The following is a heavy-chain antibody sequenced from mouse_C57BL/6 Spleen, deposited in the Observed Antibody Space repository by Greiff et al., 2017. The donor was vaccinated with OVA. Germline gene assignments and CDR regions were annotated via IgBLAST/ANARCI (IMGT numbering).Heavy chain of an antibody. CDR3: ARGEYYGSREDWYFDV. J-gene: IGHJ1*03. D-gene: IGHD1-1*01. V-gene: IGHV1-69*01. CDR1: GYTFTSYW. CDR2: IDPSDSYT. Sequence: QVQLQQPGAELVMPGASVKLSCKASGYTFTSYWMHWVKQRPGQGLEWIGEIDPSDSYTNYNQKFKGKSTLTVDKSSSTAYMQLSSLTSEDSAVYYCARGEYYGSREDWYFDVWGTGTTVTVSS.